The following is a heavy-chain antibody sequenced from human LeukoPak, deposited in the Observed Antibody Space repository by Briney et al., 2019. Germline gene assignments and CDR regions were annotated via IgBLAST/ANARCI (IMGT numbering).Heavy chain of an antibody. Sequence: GGSLRLSCAASGFTFSDYYLSWIRQAPGEGLEWVSYISSFSSSTNYADSVKGRFTISRDNAKHSLYLQMNSLRAGDTAVYYCARLKGSGTSGLFDFWGQGTLVTVSS. CDR1: GFTFSDYY. CDR2: ISSFSSST. V-gene: IGHV3-11*06. CDR3: ARLKGSGTSGLFDF. D-gene: IGHD3-10*01. J-gene: IGHJ4*02.